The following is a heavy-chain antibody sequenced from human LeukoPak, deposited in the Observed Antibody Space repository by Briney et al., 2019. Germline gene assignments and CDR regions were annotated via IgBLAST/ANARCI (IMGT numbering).Heavy chain of an antibody. Sequence: GASLQISCKGSGYSFTSYWIGWVRQLPGKGLEWMGIIYPGDSDTRYSPSFQGQVTISADKSISTAYLQWSSLKASDTAMYYCARHGVSGAAAANFDYWGQGTLVTVSS. D-gene: IGHD6-13*01. V-gene: IGHV5-51*01. CDR3: ARHGVSGAAAANFDY. J-gene: IGHJ4*02. CDR1: GYSFTSYW. CDR2: IYPGDSDT.